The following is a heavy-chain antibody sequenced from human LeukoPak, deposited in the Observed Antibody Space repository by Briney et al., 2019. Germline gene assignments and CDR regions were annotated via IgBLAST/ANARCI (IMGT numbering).Heavy chain of an antibody. Sequence: PGGSLRLSCAASGFTFSSYAMHWVRQAPGKGLEYVSAISSNGGSTYYANSVKGRFTISRDNSKNTLYLQMGSLRAEDTAVYYCARDHEQLVLDYWGQGTLVTVSS. J-gene: IGHJ4*02. CDR1: GFTFSSYA. D-gene: IGHD6-13*01. CDR2: ISSNGGST. CDR3: ARDHEQLVLDY. V-gene: IGHV3-64*01.